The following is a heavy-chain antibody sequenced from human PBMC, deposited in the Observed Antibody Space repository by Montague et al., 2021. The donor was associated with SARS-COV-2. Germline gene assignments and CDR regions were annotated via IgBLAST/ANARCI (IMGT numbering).Heavy chain of an antibody. CDR3: ARGGGYYNYGLDV. J-gene: IGHJ6*02. Sequence: SETLSLTCPVSSGSTGTCYWSWIRQPPGRSLRWIGKIYDSGSTNYSPSLKSRVTISLDTSKNQFSLKVTSVTAADTAVYYCARGGGYYNYGLDVWGPGTTVTVSS. D-gene: IGHD3-22*01. CDR2: IYDSGST. CDR1: SGSTGTCY. V-gene: IGHV4-59*01.